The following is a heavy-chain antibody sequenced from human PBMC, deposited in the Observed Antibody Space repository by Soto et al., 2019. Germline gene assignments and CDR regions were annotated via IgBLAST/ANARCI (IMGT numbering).Heavy chain of an antibody. CDR2: IYYSGST. J-gene: IGHJ5*02. Sequence: SETLSLTCTVSGGSISSSSYYWGWIRQPPGKGLDWIGRIYYSGSTYYNPSLKSRVTISVDTSKNQFSLKLRSVTAADTAVYYCARQPPYYDFWSGYSWGSWFGPCGQGPRGTFSS. CDR1: GGSISSSSYY. V-gene: IGHV4-39*01. CDR3: ARQPPYYDFWSGYSWGSWFGP. D-gene: IGHD3-3*01.